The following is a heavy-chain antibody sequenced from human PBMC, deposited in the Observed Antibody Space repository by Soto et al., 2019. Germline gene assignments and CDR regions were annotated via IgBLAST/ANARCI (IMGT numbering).Heavy chain of an antibody. CDR2: ISYDGSNN. V-gene: IGHV3-30*03. Sequence: QVQLVESGGGVVKPGRSLRLSCAASGFTFSSYGMHWVRQAPGKGLEWVAVISYDGSNNYYGDSVKGRFTISRDDSKKTLYLQMNSLRPEDTAVYHCARDGQWELLSWYFDYWGQGTLVTVSS. J-gene: IGHJ4*02. CDR3: ARDGQWELLSWYFDY. D-gene: IGHD1-26*01. CDR1: GFTFSSYG.